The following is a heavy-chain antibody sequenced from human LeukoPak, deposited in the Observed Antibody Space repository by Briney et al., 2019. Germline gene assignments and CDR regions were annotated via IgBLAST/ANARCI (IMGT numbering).Heavy chain of an antibody. CDR1: GFTFSSYE. D-gene: IGHD3-22*01. CDR3: VQASGYYYDDRGYYYWT. V-gene: IGHV3-48*03. Sequence: QPGGSLRLSCAASGFTFSSYEMNWVRQAPGKGLEWVSYISSSGNTIYYADSVKGRFTISRDNSKNTLYLEMSSLKPEDTAVYYCVQASGYYYDDRGYYYWTWGQGTLVTVSS. J-gene: IGHJ5*02. CDR2: ISSSGNTI.